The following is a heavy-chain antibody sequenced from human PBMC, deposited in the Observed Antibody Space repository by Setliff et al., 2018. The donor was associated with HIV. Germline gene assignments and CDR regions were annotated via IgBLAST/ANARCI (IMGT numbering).Heavy chain of an antibody. J-gene: IGHJ3*02. CDR2: IYHSGST. CDR3: ARDPKVATISGGAFDI. CDR1: GYSISNGSY. V-gene: IGHV4-38-2*02. Sequence: SETLSLTCNVSGYSISNGSYWGWIRQPPGKGLEWIGSIYHSGSTYYNPSLKSRVTISVDTSKNQFSLKLSSVTAADTAVYYCARDPKVATISGGAFDIWGQGTMVTVSS. D-gene: IGHD5-12*01.